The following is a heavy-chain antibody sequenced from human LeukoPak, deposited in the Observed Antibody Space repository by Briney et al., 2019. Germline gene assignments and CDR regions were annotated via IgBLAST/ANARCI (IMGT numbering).Heavy chain of an antibody. V-gene: IGHV3-11*05. CDR3: ARASSRGYSYGQDY. J-gene: IGHJ4*02. Sequence: GGSLRLSCAASRFTFSDHYMSWIRQAPGKGLEWVSYISSSSHTNYADSVKGRFTISRDNAKSSLYLQMNSLRAEDTAVYYCARASSRGYSYGQDYWGQGTLVTVSS. CDR2: ISSSSHT. CDR1: RFTFSDHY. D-gene: IGHD5-18*01.